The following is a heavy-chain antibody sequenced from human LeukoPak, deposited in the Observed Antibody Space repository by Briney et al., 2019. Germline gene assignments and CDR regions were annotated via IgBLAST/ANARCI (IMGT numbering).Heavy chain of an antibody. CDR1: GGSISSSSYY. V-gene: IGHV4-39*07. Sequence: SETLSLTCTVSGGSISSSSYYWGWIRQPPGKGLEWIGSIYYSGSTYYNPSLKSRVTISVDTSKNQFSLKLNSVTAADTAVYYCARNLGGRSWYHTPGAFDIWGQGTMVTVSS. J-gene: IGHJ3*02. CDR2: IYYSGST. D-gene: IGHD6-13*01. CDR3: ARNLGGRSWYHTPGAFDI.